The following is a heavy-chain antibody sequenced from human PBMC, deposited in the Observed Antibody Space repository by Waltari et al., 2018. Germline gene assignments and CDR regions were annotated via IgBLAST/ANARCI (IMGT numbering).Heavy chain of an antibody. CDR3: ARDFVRPAIWFGELLPYFDY. Sequence: QVQLVQSGAEVKKPGASVKVSCKASGYTFTSYGISWVRQDPGQGLGWMGWISAYNGNTNYAQKLQGRVTMTTDTSTSTAYMELRSLRSDDTAVYYCARDFVRPAIWFGELLPYFDYWGQGTLVTVSS. J-gene: IGHJ4*02. CDR2: ISAYNGNT. D-gene: IGHD3-10*01. V-gene: IGHV1-18*01. CDR1: GYTFTSYG.